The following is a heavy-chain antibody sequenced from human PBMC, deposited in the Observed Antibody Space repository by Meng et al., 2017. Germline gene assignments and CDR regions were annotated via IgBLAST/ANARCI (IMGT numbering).Heavy chain of an antibody. CDR3: ARSDWFDP. J-gene: IGHJ5*02. CDR1: GFTFRNAW. Sequence: VESGGGLVTSGGSLRLSCTASGFTFRNAWMHWVRQAPGKGLVWVSRIKPDGTMTVYADSVKGRFTISRDNAKNTLYLQMNSLRSDDTAAYYCARSDWFDPWGQGTLVTVSS. CDR2: IKPDGTMT. V-gene: IGHV3-74*01.